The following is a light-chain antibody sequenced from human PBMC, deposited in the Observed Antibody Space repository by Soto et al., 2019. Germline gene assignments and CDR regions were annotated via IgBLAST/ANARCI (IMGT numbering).Light chain of an antibody. CDR3: QHSYRTPRT. CDR2: AAS. J-gene: IGKJ1*01. CDR1: QSISSY. V-gene: IGKV1-39*01. Sequence: DIQMTQSPSSLSASVGYIVTITCRASQSISSYLNWYQQKPGKAPKVLIYAASSLQSGVPSRFSGIGSGTDFTLTISSLQPEDSASYYCQHSYRTPRTFGQGTKVDIK.